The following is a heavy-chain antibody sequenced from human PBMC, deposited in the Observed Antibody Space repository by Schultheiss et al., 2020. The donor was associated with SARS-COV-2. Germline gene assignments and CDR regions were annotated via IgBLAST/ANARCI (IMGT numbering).Heavy chain of an antibody. V-gene: IGHV4-34*11. CDR3: ARDYGSYYFGSGSYQPNWFDP. Sequence: SETLSLTCAVYGGSFSGYYWSWIRQPPGKGLEWIGYIYYSGSTNYNPSLKSRVTISVDTSKNQFSLKLSSVTAADTAVYFCARDYGSYYFGSGSYQPNWFDPWGQGTLVTVSS. CDR1: GGSFSGYY. J-gene: IGHJ5*02. D-gene: IGHD3-10*01. CDR2: IYYSGST.